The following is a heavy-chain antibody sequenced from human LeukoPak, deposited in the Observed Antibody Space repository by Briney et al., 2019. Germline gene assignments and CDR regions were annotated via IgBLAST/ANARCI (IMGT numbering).Heavy chain of an antibody. Sequence: SETLSLTCTVSAGSISNYYWSWIRQPPGKGLEWIGYIYYSGSTYYNPSLKSRVTISVDTSKNQFSLKLSSVTAADTAVYYCARDLGVRGLGPDYWGQGTLVTVSS. CDR2: IYYSGST. D-gene: IGHD3-10*01. V-gene: IGHV4-59*06. CDR3: ARDLGVRGLGPDY. J-gene: IGHJ4*02. CDR1: AGSISNYY.